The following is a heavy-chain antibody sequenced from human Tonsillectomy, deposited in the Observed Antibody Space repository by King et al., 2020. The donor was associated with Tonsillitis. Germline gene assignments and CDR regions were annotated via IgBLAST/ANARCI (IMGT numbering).Heavy chain of an antibody. CDR3: PRLGPPGWELTYFDY. V-gene: IGHV3-49*04. D-gene: IGHD1-26*01. Sequence: VQLVESGGGLVQPGRSLRLSCTASGFTFGDYAMSWVRQAPGKGLEWVGFIRGKAYGGTTEYAASVKGRFIISRDDSKSIAYLQMNSLKTEDTAVYYCPRLGPPGWELTYFDYWGQGTLVTVSS. J-gene: IGHJ4*02. CDR1: GFTFGDYA. CDR2: IRGKAYGGTT.